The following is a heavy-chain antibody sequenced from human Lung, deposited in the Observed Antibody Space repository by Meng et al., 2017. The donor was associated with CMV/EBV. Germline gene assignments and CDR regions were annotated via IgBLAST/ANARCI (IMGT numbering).Heavy chain of an antibody. D-gene: IGHD3-16*01. V-gene: IGHV3-49*04. Sequence: SCTASGFTFGDYAMSWVRQAPGKGLEWVGFIRSKAYGGTTEVAASVKGRFTISRDDSKSIAYLQMNSLKTEDTAVYFCTKNRGTSYFDFWGLGTSVTVSS. CDR2: IRSKAYGGTT. CDR1: GFTFGDYA. J-gene: IGHJ4*02. CDR3: TKNRGTSYFDF.